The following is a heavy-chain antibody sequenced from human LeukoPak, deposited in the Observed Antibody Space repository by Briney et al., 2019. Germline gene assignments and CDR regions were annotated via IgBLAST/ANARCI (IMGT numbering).Heavy chain of an antibody. J-gene: IGHJ5*02. D-gene: IGHD6-19*01. CDR1: GGTFSSYA. V-gene: IGHV1-69*13. CDR3: ARDGYSSGYGWNWFDP. CDR2: IIPIFGTA. Sequence: ASVTVSCTASGGTFSSYAISWVRQAPGQGLEWMGGIIPIFGTANYAQKFQGRVTITADESTSTAYMELSSLRSEDTAVYYCARDGYSSGYGWNWFDPWGQGTLVTVSS.